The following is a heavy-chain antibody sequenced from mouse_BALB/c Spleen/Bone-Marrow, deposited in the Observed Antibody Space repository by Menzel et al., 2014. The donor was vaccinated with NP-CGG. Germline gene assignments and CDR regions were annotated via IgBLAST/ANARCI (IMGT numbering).Heavy chain of an antibody. D-gene: IGHD2-1*01. CDR3: AREYYGNGYAMDY. J-gene: IGHJ4*01. Sequence: VKLVESGPGLVAPSQSLSITCTVSGFSLTSYGVHWARQPPGKGLEWLGVIWAGGSTNYNSALMSRLSISKDNSKSQVFLKMNSLQTDDTAMYYCAREYYGNGYAMDYWGQGTSVTVSS. CDR1: GFSLTSYG. V-gene: IGHV2-9*02. CDR2: IWAGGST.